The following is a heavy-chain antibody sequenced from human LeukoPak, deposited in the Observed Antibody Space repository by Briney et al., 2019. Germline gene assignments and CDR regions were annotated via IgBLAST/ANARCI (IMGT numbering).Heavy chain of an antibody. CDR3: VRAQIYFDSGVYGPYYFDS. Sequence: GGSLRLSCAASGFGVSSSYMSWVRQAPGKGLEWVSLIYSGGSTFYADSVKGRFTISRDSSKNTLDLLMTRLRADDTAVYYCVRAQIYFDSGVYGPYYFDSWGQGTLVTVSS. CDR2: IYSGGST. CDR1: GFGVSSSY. J-gene: IGHJ4*02. V-gene: IGHV3-53*01. D-gene: IGHD2-15*01.